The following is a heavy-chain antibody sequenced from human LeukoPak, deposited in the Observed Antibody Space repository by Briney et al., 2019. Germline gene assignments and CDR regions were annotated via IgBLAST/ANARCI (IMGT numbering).Heavy chain of an antibody. J-gene: IGHJ4*02. CDR1: GDSINGYF. CDR3: ARSARVEPGTGYYFDS. CDR2: ILTNGNT. V-gene: IGHV4-4*07. Sequence: SETLSLTCTVSGDSINGYFWSWMRQPAGKGLEWIGRILTNGNTDYNPSLNSRVTISMDTSRNQFSLKLRSVSAADTAVYYCARSARVEPGTGYYFDSWGRGTLVTVSS. D-gene: IGHD2-15*01.